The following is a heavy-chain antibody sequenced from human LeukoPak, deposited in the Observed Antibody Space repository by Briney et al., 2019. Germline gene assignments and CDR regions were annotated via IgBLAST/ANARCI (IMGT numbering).Heavy chain of an antibody. D-gene: IGHD3-10*01. J-gene: IGHJ5*02. V-gene: IGHV4-39*01. CDR2: IYYSGST. CDR3: AKQALGYYGSGSYYNT. CDR1: GGSISSHY. Sequence: SETLSLTCTVSGGSISSHYWGWIRQPPGKWLEWIGSIYYSGSTYYNPSLKSRVTISVDTSKHQFSLKLSSVTAADTAVYYCAKQALGYYGSGSYYNTWGQGTLVTVSS.